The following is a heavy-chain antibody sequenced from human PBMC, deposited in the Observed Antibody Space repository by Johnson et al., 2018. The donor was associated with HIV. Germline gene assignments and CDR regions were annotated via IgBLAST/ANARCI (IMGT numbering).Heavy chain of an antibody. Sequence: VQLVESGGGVVRPGGSLRLSCAASGFTPDDYGMSWVRQAPGKGLEWVSGINWNGGRTGYADSVKGRFTISRDNAKNSLYLLLNSLRAEDTALYYCAREKYYYDGGGDPRGAFDIWGQGTMVTVSS. J-gene: IGHJ3*02. D-gene: IGHD3-22*01. V-gene: IGHV3-20*04. CDR1: GFTPDDYG. CDR2: INWNGGRT. CDR3: AREKYYYDGGGDPRGAFDI.